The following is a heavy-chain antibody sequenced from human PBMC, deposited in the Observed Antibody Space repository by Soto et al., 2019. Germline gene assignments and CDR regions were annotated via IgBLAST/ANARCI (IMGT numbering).Heavy chain of an antibody. D-gene: IGHD2-2*01. J-gene: IGHJ6*02. V-gene: IGHV2-70*11. CDR2: IDWDDDE. CDR3: VRPGPRVLAPRCYFSDLDV. CDR1: GFSLSSGGMC. Sequence: SGPTLVNPTQTLTLTCTFSGFSLSSGGMCVAWIRQTPGKALEWLARIDWDDDEYYNVYLRNRLSISKGTSKNQVVLTMTNVDPADTATYYCVRPGPRVLAPRCYFSDLDVWGQATTATVSS.